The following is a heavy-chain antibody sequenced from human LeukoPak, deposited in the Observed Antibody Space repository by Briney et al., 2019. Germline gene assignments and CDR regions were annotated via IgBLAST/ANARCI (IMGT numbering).Heavy chain of an antibody. CDR2: ISGSGSST. D-gene: IGHD6-19*01. V-gene: IGHV3-23*01. Sequence: PGGSLRLSCAASGFTFSSYAMSWVRQAPGKGLEWVSAISGSGSSTYYADSVKGRFTISRDNSKNTLYLQMNSLRAEDTAVYYCAKVRSSGWYFDYWGQGTLVTVSS. CDR3: AKVRSSGWYFDY. CDR1: GFTFSSYA. J-gene: IGHJ4*02.